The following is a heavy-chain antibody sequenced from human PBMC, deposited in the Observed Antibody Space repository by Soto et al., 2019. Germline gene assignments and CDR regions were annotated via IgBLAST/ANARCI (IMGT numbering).Heavy chain of an antibody. CDR2: INVGNGDT. CDR1: GYTFTSYA. V-gene: IGHV1-3*01. CDR3: ARVTDNYGWGTFDY. Sequence: QVQLVQSGAEVKKPGASVKVTCKSSGYTFTSYARHWVRQAPGQSLEWMGWINVGNGDTKYSQMFQGRVTISRDTSSNTAYMELSSLTSEDTAVYYCARVTDNYGWGTFDYWGQGTLVTVSS. J-gene: IGHJ4*02. D-gene: IGHD3-16*01.